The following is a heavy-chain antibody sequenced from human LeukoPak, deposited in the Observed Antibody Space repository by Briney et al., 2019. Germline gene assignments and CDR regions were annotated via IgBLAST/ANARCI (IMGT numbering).Heavy chain of an antibody. CDR2: IIPIFGTA. V-gene: IGHV1-69*13. CDR1: GGTFSSYA. CDR3: AREVGYYDSSGTEVDAFDI. D-gene: IGHD3-22*01. Sequence: SVKVSCKASGGTFSSYAISWVRQAPGQGPEWMGGIIPIFGTANYAQKFQGRVTITADESTSTAYMEQSSLRSEDTAVYYCAREVGYYDSSGTEVDAFDIWGQGTMVTASS. J-gene: IGHJ3*02.